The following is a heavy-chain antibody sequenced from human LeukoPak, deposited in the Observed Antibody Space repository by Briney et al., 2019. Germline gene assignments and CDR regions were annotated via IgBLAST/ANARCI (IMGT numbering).Heavy chain of an antibody. CDR1: GYTFATYF. J-gene: IGHJ4*02. Sequence: ASVKVSCKTSGYTFATYFMHWVRQAPGQGLEWMGYIKPNSGVTNYEQKFRGRVTMTWDTSISTAYIELSGLTSDDTAIYYCPRPTYCGSDCYFNFDYWGQGTLVTVSS. V-gene: IGHV1-2*02. D-gene: IGHD2-21*02. CDR3: PRPTYCGSDCYFNFDY. CDR2: IKPNSGVT.